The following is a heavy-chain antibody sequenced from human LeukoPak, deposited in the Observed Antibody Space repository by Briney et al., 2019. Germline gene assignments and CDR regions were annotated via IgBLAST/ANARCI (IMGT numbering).Heavy chain of an antibody. CDR2: ISQDGSET. Sequence: GGSLRLSCAASGFTFNSFFLNWVRLTPGRELEWLACISQDGSETFYMDSVRGRFTISRDNTKNTVYLQMISLRVEDTAVYHCAQDLDGRFLVWGIGTTVTVSS. J-gene: IGHJ6*04. D-gene: IGHD3/OR15-3a*01. V-gene: IGHV3-7*03. CDR1: GFTFNSFF. CDR3: AQDLDGRFLV.